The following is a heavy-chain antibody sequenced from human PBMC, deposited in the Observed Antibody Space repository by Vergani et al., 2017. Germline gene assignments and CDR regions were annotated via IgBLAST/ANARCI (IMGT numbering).Heavy chain of an antibody. CDR2: ISGSGGST. Sequence: EVQLLESGGDLVQPGGSLRLSCAASGFTFNHYAMNWVRQAPGKGLEWVSGISGSGGSTYYAGSVKGRFTISRDSSKNTLYLQMNSLSAGDTAVDYCAKANPRKSXDDYLFYYHAMDVGGKGTTVTVSS. V-gene: IGHV3-23*01. D-gene: IGHD5-12*01. CDR3: AKANPRKSXDDYLFYYHAMDV. CDR1: GFTFNHYA. J-gene: IGHJ6*04.